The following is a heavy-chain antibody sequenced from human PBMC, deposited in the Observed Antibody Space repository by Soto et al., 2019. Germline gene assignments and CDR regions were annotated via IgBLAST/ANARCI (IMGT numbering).Heavy chain of an antibody. CDR1: RFTFSSYV. CDR3: AKVPYDFWSGYYPPLYFDY. Sequence: PGCCLRLCCASCRFTFSSYVVGLVRQATKKGQDWVSGISGSGGSTYYADSVKGRFTISRDNSKNTLYLQMNSLRAEDTAVYYCAKVPYDFWSGYYPPLYFDYWGQGTLVTVSS. D-gene: IGHD3-3*01. V-gene: IGHV3-23*01. CDR2: ISGSGGST. J-gene: IGHJ4*02.